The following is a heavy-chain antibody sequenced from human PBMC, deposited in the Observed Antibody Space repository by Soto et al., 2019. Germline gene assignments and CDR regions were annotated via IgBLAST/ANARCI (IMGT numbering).Heavy chain of an antibody. CDR2: IYWDDDK. D-gene: IGHD6-19*01. J-gene: IGHJ4*02. V-gene: IGHV2-5*02. Sequence: SGPTLVNPTQTLTLTCTFSGFSLSTSGVGVGWIRQPPGKALEWLALIYWDDDKRYSPSLKSRLTITKDTSKNQVVLTMTNMDPVDTATYYCAHSPLAVARRREYYFDYWGQGTLVTVSS. CDR1: GFSLSTSGVG. CDR3: AHSPLAVARRREYYFDY.